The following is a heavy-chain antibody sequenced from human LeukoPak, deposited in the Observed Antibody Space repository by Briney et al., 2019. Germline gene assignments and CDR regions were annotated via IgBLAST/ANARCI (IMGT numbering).Heavy chain of an antibody. CDR2: IYRGGDT. Sequence: PGGPLRLSCAASGFTVTDTYVSWVRQAPGKGLQWVSVIYRGGDTHYVDSVMGRFTISRDSSKNMVYLQLNSLRAEDTAVYYCASHAASGSYFFDSWGQGTLVTVSS. D-gene: IGHD1-26*01. J-gene: IGHJ4*02. CDR1: GFTVTDTY. CDR3: ASHAASGSYFFDS. V-gene: IGHV3-53*01.